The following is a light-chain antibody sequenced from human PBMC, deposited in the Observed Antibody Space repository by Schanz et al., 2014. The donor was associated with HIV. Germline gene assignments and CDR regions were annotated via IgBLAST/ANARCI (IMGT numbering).Light chain of an antibody. CDR1: SGNIADSC. CDR3: HSSDAADPGV. J-gene: IGLJ3*02. Sequence: NFMLSQPHSVSESPGKTATISCTRSSGNIADSCVQWYQQRPGSAPTSVLYGESQRPSGVPDRFSGSIDRSSNSASLTISGLETDDEADYFCHSSDAADPGVFGGGTKLTVL. CDR2: GES. V-gene: IGLV6-57*04.